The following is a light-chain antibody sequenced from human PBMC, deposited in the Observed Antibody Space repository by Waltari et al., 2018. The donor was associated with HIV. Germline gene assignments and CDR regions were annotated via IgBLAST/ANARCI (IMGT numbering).Light chain of an antibody. CDR2: SND. J-gene: IGLJ2*01. Sequence: QSPLTQTPSMSGAPGQRVTISCSDGPSHIRSNSVNWYRQLPGTAPKLLIYSNDQRPSSFPVRFSGSKSATSAFLVISGLQSDDEADYYCATWDDTMSVVFGGGTRLTVL. V-gene: IGLV1-44*01. CDR1: PSHIRSNS. CDR3: ATWDDTMSVV.